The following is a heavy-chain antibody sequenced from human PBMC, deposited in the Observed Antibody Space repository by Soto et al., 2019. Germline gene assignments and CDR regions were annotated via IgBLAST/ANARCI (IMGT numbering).Heavy chain of an antibody. CDR3: ARHNYDGSGYYYYYYGMDV. CDR1: GGSFSGYY. Sequence: QVQLQQWGAGLLKPSETLSLTCAVYGGSFSGYYWSWIRQPPGKGLEWIGEINHSGNTNYNPSLKSRVTLSGTTSRNRFSLKLSSVTAADTDVYYWARHNYDGSGYYYYYYGMDVWGQGTTVNVSS. CDR2: INHSGNT. D-gene: IGHD3-22*01. V-gene: IGHV4-34*01. J-gene: IGHJ6*02.